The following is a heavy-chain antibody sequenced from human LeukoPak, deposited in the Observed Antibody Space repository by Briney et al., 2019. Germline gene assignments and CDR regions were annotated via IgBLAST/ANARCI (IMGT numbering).Heavy chain of an antibody. V-gene: IGHV3-23*01. CDR1: GFTFSSYA. CDR3: VRILYGSGSYGAFDY. CDR2: FSATDGSA. D-gene: IGHD3-10*01. J-gene: IGHJ4*02. Sequence: GGSLRLSCAASGFTFSSYAMTWVRRAPGKGLEWVSAFSATDGSAQYAESVKGRFTISRDNAKSSLDLQLSSLRAEDTAVYYCVRILYGSGSYGAFDYWGQGTLVTVTS.